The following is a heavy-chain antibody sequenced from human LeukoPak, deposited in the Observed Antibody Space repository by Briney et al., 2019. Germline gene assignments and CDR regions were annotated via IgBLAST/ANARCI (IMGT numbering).Heavy chain of an antibody. V-gene: IGHV4-34*01. J-gene: IGHJ6*03. D-gene: IGHD2-15*01. Sequence: SETLSLTCAVYGGSFSGYYWSWIRQPPGKGPEWIGEINHSGSTNYNPSLKSRVTISVDTSKNQFSLKLSSVTAADTAVYYCARVRVGGYYYMDVWGKGTTVTVSS. CDR1: GGSFSGYY. CDR3: ARVRVGGYYYMDV. CDR2: INHSGST.